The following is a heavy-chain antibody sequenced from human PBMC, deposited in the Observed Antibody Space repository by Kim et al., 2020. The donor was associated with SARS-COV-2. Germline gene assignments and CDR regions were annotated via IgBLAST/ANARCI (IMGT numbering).Heavy chain of an antibody. J-gene: IGHJ6*02. CDR3: AGGGGFNSYCYYDLNV. Sequence: SVKVSCKASGGTFNNNAFSWVRQAPGRGLEWMGGIIPIFGTSKSAQKFQDRVTISADESTTTVYMDLSSLRSEDTAVYFCAGGGGFNSYCYYDLNVWG. D-gene: IGHD3-16*01. CDR2: IIPIFGTS. V-gene: IGHV1-69*13. CDR1: GGTFNNNA.